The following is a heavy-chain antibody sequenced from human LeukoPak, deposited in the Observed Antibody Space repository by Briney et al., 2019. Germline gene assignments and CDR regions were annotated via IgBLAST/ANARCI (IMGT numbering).Heavy chain of an antibody. J-gene: IGHJ4*02. Sequence: GGSLRLSCAASGFSFSIFWMTWGRQAPGKRPEWVANINEVGSESYYVDSVRGRFTISRDNGKNLLFLEMNSLRADDTAVYFCVQGGHFDFWGQGAPVTASS. CDR3: VQGGHFDF. CDR2: INEVGSES. D-gene: IGHD3-16*01. V-gene: IGHV3-7*01. CDR1: GFSFSIFW.